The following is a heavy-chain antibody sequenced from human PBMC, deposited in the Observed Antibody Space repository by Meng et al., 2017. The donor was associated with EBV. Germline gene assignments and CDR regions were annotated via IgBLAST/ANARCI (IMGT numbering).Heavy chain of an antibody. CDR2: FLPRLGAP. J-gene: IGHJ4*02. CDR1: GGPFRYYA. V-gene: IGHV1-69*01. D-gene: IGHD3-10*01. CDR3: ASESGRGYTPDY. Sequence: VQLVQSAAEVKKPGSSVKVSCKTSGGPFRYYAISWVQQAPGQGLEWLGGFLPRLGAPNYAQKFHGRVKITADESTSTHYMDLSSLRSEDTAIYYCASESGRGYTPDYWGQGTLVTVSS.